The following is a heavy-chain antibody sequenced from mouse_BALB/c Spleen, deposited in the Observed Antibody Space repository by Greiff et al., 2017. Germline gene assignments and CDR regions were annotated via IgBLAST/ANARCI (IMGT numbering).Heavy chain of an antibody. D-gene: IGHD1-1*01. V-gene: IGHV1-54*01. CDR1: GYAFTNYL. J-gene: IGHJ4*01. CDR2: INPGSGGT. CDR3: TRSITTVVARAMDY. Sequence: VKLQESGAELVRPGTSVKVSCKASGYAFTNYLIEWVKQRPGQGLEWIGVINPGSGGTNYNEKFKGKATLTADKSSSTAYMQLSSLTSEDSAVYYCTRSITTVVARAMDYWGQGTSVTVSS.